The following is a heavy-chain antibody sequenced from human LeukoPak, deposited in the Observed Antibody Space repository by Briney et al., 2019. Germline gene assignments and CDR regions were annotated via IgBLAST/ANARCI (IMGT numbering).Heavy chain of an antibody. CDR1: GGSFSGYY. Sequence: PSETLSLTCAVYGGSFSGYYWSWIRQPPGKGLEWIGEINHSGSTNYNPSLKSRVTISVDTSKNQFSLKLSSVTAADTAVYYCARHRSPRRGLDYWGQGTLVTVSS. D-gene: IGHD2-15*01. J-gene: IGHJ4*02. CDR3: ARHRSPRRGLDY. V-gene: IGHV4-34*01. CDR2: INHSGST.